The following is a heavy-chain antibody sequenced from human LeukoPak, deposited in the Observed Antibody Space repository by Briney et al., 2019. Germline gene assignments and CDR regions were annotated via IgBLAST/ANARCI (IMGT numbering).Heavy chain of an antibody. Sequence: GGSPRLSCAVSGFTFSSFSMTWVRQAPGKGLEWVSYISGSSSTIYYADSVKGRFTISRDNAKNSLYLQMNSLRDEDTAVYYCARDSGSYSGDAFDIWGQGTMVTVSS. CDR3: ARDSGSYSGDAFDI. CDR2: ISGSSSTI. J-gene: IGHJ3*02. V-gene: IGHV3-48*02. CDR1: GFTFSSFS. D-gene: IGHD1-26*01.